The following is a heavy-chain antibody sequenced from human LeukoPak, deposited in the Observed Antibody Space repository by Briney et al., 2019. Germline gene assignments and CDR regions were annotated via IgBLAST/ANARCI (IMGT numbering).Heavy chain of an antibody. V-gene: IGHV4-39*07. J-gene: IGHJ4*02. Sequence: SETLSLTCTVSGGSISSSSYYRGWIRQPPGKGLEWIGSIYYSGSTYYNPSLKSRVTIPVDTSKNQFSPKLSSVTAADTAVYYCGNRMYSDFWGDSGGGFDYWGQGTLVTVSS. CDR1: GGSISSSSYY. CDR3: GNRMYSDFWGDSGGGFDY. CDR2: IYYSGST. D-gene: IGHD3-3*01.